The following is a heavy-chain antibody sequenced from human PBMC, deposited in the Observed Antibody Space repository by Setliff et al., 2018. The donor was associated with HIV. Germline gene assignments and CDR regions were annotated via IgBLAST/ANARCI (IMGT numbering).Heavy chain of an antibody. D-gene: IGHD3-10*01. J-gene: IGHJ6*03. CDR2: IYYSGST. V-gene: IGHV4-31*03. CDR3: ARARGLLPYYYLDV. Sequence: PSETLSLTCTVSGGSISSGGYYWSWIRQHPGKGLEWIGYIYYSGSTYYNPSLKSRVTMSVDTSKSQFSLKLSSVTAADTAVYYCARARGLLPYYYLDVWGKGTTVTVSS. CDR1: GGSISSGGYY.